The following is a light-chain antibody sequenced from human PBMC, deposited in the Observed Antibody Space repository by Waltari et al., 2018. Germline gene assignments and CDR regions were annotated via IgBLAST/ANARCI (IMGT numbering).Light chain of an antibody. J-gene: IGKJ2*01. Sequence: ELVLTQSPGTLSLSPGERATLSCRASPSVSSSYLAWYQQKPGQAPRLLIYGASSRAPGIPDRFSGSGSGTDFTLTISRLEPEDFAVYYCQQYGSSYTFGQGTKLEIK. CDR3: QQYGSSYT. V-gene: IGKV3-20*01. CDR2: GAS. CDR1: PSVSSSY.